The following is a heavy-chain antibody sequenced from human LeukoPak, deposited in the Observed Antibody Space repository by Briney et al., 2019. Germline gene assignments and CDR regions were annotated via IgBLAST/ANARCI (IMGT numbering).Heavy chain of an antibody. V-gene: IGHV4-59*01. CDR2: IYYSGST. D-gene: IGHD3-9*01. J-gene: IGHJ4*02. CDR1: GGSISSYY. CDR3: AAAYDILTGYYYY. Sequence: SETLSLTCTVSGGSISSYYWSWIRQPPGKGLEWIGYIYYSGSTNYNPSLKSRVTISVDTSKNQFSLKLSSVTAADTAVYYCAAAYDILTGYYYYWGQRTLVTVSS.